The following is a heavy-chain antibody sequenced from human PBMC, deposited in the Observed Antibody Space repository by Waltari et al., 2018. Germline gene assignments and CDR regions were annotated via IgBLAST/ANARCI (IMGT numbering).Heavy chain of an antibody. J-gene: IGHJ4*02. Sequence: EVQLLESGGALIEPGGSLRLSCVGSGCSFSYYAMTWIRQAPGKGLEWVSGISAAGDYTYYADSVKGRFTISRDNSKNTLYLEVAGLRAEDTAVYYCAKGSGYSYGYPEYWGQGTLVAVSS. D-gene: IGHD5-18*01. V-gene: IGHV3-23*01. CDR1: GCSFSYYA. CDR3: AKGSGYSYGYPEY. CDR2: ISAAGDYT.